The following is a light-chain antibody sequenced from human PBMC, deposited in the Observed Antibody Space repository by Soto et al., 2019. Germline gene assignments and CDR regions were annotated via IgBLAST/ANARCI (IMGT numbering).Light chain of an antibody. Sequence: DIQMTQSPSSLSASVGDRVSITCRSSQNISRFLNWYQQKQGSAPNLPIYSVSKLQVGVPSRFSGSGFGTDFTLTISSLQPADFATYFCHQTYNSPQTFGQGTKVEVK. CDR1: QNISRF. J-gene: IGKJ1*01. CDR2: SVS. V-gene: IGKV1-39*01. CDR3: HQTYNSPQT.